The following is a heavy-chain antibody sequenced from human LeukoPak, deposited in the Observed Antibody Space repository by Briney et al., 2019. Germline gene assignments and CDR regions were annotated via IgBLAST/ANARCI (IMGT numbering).Heavy chain of an antibody. CDR1: GFTFSSYD. V-gene: IGHV3-13*01. CDR3: ARVEPGGWNFDY. D-gene: IGHD1-14*01. CDR2: IGTAGDT. Sequence: GGSLRLSCAASGFTFSSYDMHWVRQAPGKGLEWVSAIGTAGDTYYPGSVKGRFTISRENAKNSLYLQMNSLRAGDTAVYYCARVEPGGWNFDYWGQGTLVTVSS. J-gene: IGHJ4*02.